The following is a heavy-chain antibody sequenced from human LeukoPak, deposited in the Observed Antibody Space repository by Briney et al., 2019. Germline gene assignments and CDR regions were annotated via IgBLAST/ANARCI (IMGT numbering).Heavy chain of an antibody. D-gene: IGHD6-19*01. CDR3: AKVDKQWLISY. CDR2: ISGSGGST. CDR1: GFTFSSYA. Sequence: GGSLRLSCAASGFTFSSYAMSWVRQAPGKGLEWVSAISGSGGSTYYANSVKGRFTISRDNSKNTLYLQMNSLRAEDTAVYYCAKVDKQWLISYWGQGTLVTVSS. V-gene: IGHV3-23*01. J-gene: IGHJ4*02.